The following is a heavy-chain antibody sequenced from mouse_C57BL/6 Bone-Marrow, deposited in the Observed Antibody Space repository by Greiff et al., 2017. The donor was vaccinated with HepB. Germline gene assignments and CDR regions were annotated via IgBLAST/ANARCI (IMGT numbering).Heavy chain of an antibody. CDR1: GFNIKDDY. V-gene: IGHV14-4*01. J-gene: IGHJ3*01. CDR3: TTDDWFAY. CDR2: IDPENGDT. Sequence: VQLKQSGAELVRPGASVKLSCTASGFNIKDDYMHWVKQRPEQGLEWIGWIDPENGDTEYASKFQGKATITADTSSNTAYLQLSSLTSEDTAVYYCTTDDWFAYWGQGTLVTVSA.